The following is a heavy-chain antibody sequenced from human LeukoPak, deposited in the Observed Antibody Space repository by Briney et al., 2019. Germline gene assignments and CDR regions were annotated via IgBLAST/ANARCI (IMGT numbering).Heavy chain of an antibody. J-gene: IGHJ4*02. Sequence: SETLSLTCTVSGVSIRSGSYYWSWIRQPAGKGLEWIGRIYTSGTTNYNPSLKSRVTISVGTSKSQFSLKLSSVTAAHTAVYYCAREVSDYDILTGWIDYWGQGALVSVSS. CDR1: GVSIRSGSYY. CDR3: AREVSDYDILTGWIDY. D-gene: IGHD3-9*01. V-gene: IGHV4-61*02. CDR2: IYTSGTT.